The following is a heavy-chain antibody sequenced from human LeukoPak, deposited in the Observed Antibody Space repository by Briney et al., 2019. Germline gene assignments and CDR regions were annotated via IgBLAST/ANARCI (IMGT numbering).Heavy chain of an antibody. D-gene: IGHD3-10*01. Sequence: SETLSLTCTVSGGSISSSSYYWGWIRQPPGKGLEWIGSIYYSGSTYYNPSLKSRVTISVDTSKNQFSLKLSSVTAADTAVYYCARGRVLLWFGEKGWFDPWGQGTLVTVSS. J-gene: IGHJ5*02. CDR3: ARGRVLLWFGEKGWFDP. CDR2: IYYSGST. V-gene: IGHV4-39*07. CDR1: GGSISSSSYY.